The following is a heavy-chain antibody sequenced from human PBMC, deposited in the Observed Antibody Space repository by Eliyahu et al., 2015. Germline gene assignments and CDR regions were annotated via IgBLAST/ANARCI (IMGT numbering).Heavy chain of an antibody. CDR1: GGSIXSSSYY. J-gene: IGHJ3*02. CDR2: IYYSGST. V-gene: IGHV4-39*02. D-gene: IGHD3-22*01. CDR3: ARDYDSSGPWPFDI. Sequence: QLQLQESGPGLVKPSETLSLTCTVPGGSIXSSSYYWGWIRQPPGKGLEWIGSIYYSGSTYYNPSLKSRVTISVDTSKNQFSLKLSSVTAADTAVYYCARDYDSSGPWPFDIWGQGTMVTVSS.